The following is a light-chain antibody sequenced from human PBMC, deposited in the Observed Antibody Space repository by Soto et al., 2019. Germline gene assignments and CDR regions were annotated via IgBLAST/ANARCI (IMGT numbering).Light chain of an antibody. CDR1: QSVTTQ. J-gene: IGKJ1*01. CDR3: QQYGGSTRT. V-gene: IGKV3-20*01. CDR2: GAS. Sequence: IVLTQSPGTLSLSPGERATLSCRASQSVTTQLAWYQQKPGQAPRLLIHGASSRATGVPDRITGSGSGTDFTLSISRLEPEDFAVYYCQQYGGSTRTFGQGTKVDIK.